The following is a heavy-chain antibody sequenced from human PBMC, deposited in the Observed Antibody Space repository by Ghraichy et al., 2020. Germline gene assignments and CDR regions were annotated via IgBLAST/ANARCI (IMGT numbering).Heavy chain of an antibody. CDR2: INHSGST. D-gene: IGHD3-16*01. Sequence: SETLSLTCAVYGGSFSGYYWSWIRQPPGKGLEWIGEINHSGSTNYNPSLKSRVTISVDTSKNQFSLKLSSVTAADTAVYYCARVTGMSRGGRRPLSWFDPWGQGTLVTVSS. V-gene: IGHV4-34*01. CDR3: ARVTGMSRGGRRPLSWFDP. J-gene: IGHJ5*02. CDR1: GGSFSGYY.